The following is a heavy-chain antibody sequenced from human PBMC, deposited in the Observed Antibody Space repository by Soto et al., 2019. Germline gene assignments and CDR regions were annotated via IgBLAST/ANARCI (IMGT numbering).Heavy chain of an antibody. D-gene: IGHD3-3*01. CDR3: ARGYDFWSGYYYFDY. Sequence: QVQLQESGPGLVKPSETLSLTCTVSGGSISSYYWSWIRQPPGKGLEWIGYIYYSGSTNYNPSLKSRVTISVDTSKNQFSLKLSSVTAADTVVYYCARGYDFWSGYYYFDYWGQGTLVIVSS. J-gene: IGHJ4*02. V-gene: IGHV4-59*01. CDR1: GGSISSYY. CDR2: IYYSGST.